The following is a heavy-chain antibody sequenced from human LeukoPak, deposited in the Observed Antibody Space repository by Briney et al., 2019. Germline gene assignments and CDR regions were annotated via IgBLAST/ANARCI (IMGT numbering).Heavy chain of an antibody. J-gene: IGHJ4*02. CDR2: IYWDDDK. D-gene: IGHD2-15*01. CDR3: AHSIGGGGTVDY. CDR1: AFSLRTSGVG. V-gene: IGHV2-5*02. Sequence: SGPTLVNPTQTLTLTCTFSAFSLRTSGVGVGWIRQPPGKALEWLPLIYWDDDKRYSPSLKSRLTITKDTSKNQVVLTMTNLDPVDTATYYCAHSIGGGGTVDYWGQGTLVTVSS.